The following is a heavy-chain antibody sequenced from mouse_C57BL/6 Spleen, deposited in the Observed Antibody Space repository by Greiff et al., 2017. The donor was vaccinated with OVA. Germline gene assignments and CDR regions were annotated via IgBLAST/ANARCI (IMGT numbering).Heavy chain of an antibody. CDR1: GFTFSSYA. J-gene: IGHJ3*01. CDR2: ISDGGSYT. Sequence: DVKLVESGGGLVKPGGSLKLSCAASGFTFSSYAMSWVRQTPEKRLEWVATISDGGSYTYYPDNVKGRFTISRDNAKNNLYLQMSHLKSEDTAMYYCARDGVLRSWGQGTLVTVSA. D-gene: IGHD1-1*01. CDR3: ARDGVLRS. V-gene: IGHV5-4*01.